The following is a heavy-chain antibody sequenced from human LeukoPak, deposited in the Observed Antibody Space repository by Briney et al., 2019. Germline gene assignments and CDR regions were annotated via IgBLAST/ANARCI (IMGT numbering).Heavy chain of an antibody. V-gene: IGHV4-39*07. Sequence: PSETLSLTCTVSGDSIGSSGYYWVWIRQPPGKGLEWVANIYFNGNTYYSPSLKSRVTISLDTSKNQFSLKLTSVTAADTAVYYCAHREGNYWGQGTLVTVSS. J-gene: IGHJ4*02. CDR2: IYFNGNT. CDR3: AHREGNY. CDR1: GDSIGSSGYY.